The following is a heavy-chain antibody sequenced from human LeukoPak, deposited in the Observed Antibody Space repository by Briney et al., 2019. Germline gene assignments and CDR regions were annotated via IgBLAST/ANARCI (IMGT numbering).Heavy chain of an antibody. CDR2: INPNSGGT. J-gene: IGHJ3*02. D-gene: IGHD6-13*01. CDR1: GYTFTGYY. V-gene: IGHV1-2*02. CDR3: ARSLLDPGYSSSWYDAFDI. Sequence: SVKVSCKASGYTFTGYYMHWVRQAPGQGLEWMGWINPNSGGTNYAQKFQGRVTMTRDTSISTAYMEPSRLRSDDTAVYYCARSLLDPGYSSSWYDAFDIWGQGTMVTVSS.